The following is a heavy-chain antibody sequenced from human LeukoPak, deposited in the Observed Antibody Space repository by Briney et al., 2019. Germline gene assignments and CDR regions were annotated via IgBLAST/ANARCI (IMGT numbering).Heavy chain of an antibody. CDR2: IDISGGT. CDR1: GGSISSDY. J-gene: IGHJ4*02. V-gene: IGHV4-4*07. Sequence: PSETLSLTCTVSGGSISSDYWIWIRQPAGKALEWIGRIDISGGTNNSPSFNSRVTMSVDTSKNQFSLRLSSVTAADAAVYYCARGLKTYYYDSGAPPTLNYYFDSWGLGTLVTVSS. D-gene: IGHD3-22*01. CDR3: ARGLKTYYYDSGAPPTLNYYFDS.